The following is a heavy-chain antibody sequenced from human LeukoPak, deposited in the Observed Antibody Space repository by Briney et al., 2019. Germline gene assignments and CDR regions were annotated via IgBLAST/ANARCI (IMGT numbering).Heavy chain of an antibody. CDR2: IIPIFGTA. CDR3: ARVGPTTVTAYYYYYGMDV. Sequence: SVKVSCKASGGTFSSYAISWVRQAPGQGLEWMGGIIPIFGTANYAQKFQGRVTITTDESTSTAYMELSSLRSEDTAVYYCARVGPTTVTAYYYYYGMDVWGQGTTVTVSS. CDR1: GGTFSSYA. D-gene: IGHD4-17*01. V-gene: IGHV1-69*05. J-gene: IGHJ6*02.